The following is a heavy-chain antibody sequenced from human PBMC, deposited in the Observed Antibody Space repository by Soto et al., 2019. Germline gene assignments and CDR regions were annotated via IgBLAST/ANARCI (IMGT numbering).Heavy chain of an antibody. Sequence: SVKVSCKASGGTFSSYAISWVRQAPGQGLEWMGGIIPIFGTANYAQKFQGRVTITADESTSTAYMELSSLRSEDTAVYYCARDLQVGYYDRSGYPDYWGQGTLVTVSS. CDR1: GGTFSSYA. J-gene: IGHJ4*02. D-gene: IGHD3-22*01. V-gene: IGHV1-69*13. CDR3: ARDLQVGYYDRSGYPDY. CDR2: IIPIFGTA.